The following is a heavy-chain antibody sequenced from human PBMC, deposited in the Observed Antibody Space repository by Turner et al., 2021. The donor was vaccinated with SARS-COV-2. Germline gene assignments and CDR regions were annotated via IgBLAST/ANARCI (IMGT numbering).Heavy chain of an antibody. J-gene: IGHJ6*02. V-gene: IGHV1-24*01. Sequence: QVQLVQSGAEVKKHGASVKVSCKVSGYSLTELSMHWVRQAPGKGLEWMGGVDPEDGETIYAQKFQCRVTMTEDTSTDTAYMELSSLRSEDTAVYYCATGVAVAGTPSEYYYYYGMDVWGQGTTVTVSS. CDR1: GYSLTELS. CDR3: ATGVAVAGTPSEYYYYYGMDV. D-gene: IGHD6-19*01. CDR2: VDPEDGET.